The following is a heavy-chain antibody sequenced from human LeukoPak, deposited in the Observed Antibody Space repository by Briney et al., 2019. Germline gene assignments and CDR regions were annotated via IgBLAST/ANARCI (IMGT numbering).Heavy chain of an antibody. CDR1: GGTFSSYA. J-gene: IGHJ4*02. CDR2: IIPILGIA. CDR3: ARAPRWIQPRDY. Sequence: ASVKVSCKASGGTFSSYAISWVRQAPGQGLEWMGRIIPILGIANYAQKFQGRVTVTADKSTSTAYMELSSLRSEDTAVYYCARAPRWIQPRDYWGQGTLVTVSS. D-gene: IGHD5-18*01. V-gene: IGHV1-69*04.